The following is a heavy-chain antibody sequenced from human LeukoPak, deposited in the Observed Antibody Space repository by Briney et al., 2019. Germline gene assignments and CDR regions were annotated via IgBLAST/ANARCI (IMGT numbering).Heavy chain of an antibody. CDR2: ISYDGSNK. CDR3: AKDPCSSTSCYAYNFYYYGMDV. J-gene: IGHJ6*02. CDR1: GFTFSTYG. D-gene: IGHD2-2*01. Sequence: GGSLRLSCAASGFTFSTYGMHWVRQAPGKGLEWVAVISYDGSNKYYADSVKGRFTISRDNSKNTLNLQMNSLRAEDTALYYCAKDPCSSTSCYAYNFYYYGMDVWGQGTTVTVSS. V-gene: IGHV3-30*18.